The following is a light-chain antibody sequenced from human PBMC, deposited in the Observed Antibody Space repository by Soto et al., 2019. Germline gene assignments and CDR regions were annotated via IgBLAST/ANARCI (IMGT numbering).Light chain of an antibody. CDR2: GAS. CDR1: QSVSSSY. Sequence: EIVLTQSPGTLSLSPGERATLSCRASQSVSSSYLAWYQQKPGQAPRLLIYGASTRATGIPDRFSGSGSGTDFTLTISRLEPDDFAVYFCQQYGTSPNTFGGGTKVEI. CDR3: QQYGTSPNT. J-gene: IGKJ4*01. V-gene: IGKV3-20*01.